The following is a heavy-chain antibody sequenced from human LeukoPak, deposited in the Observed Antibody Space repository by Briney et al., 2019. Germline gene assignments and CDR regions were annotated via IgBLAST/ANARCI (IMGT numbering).Heavy chain of an antibody. J-gene: IGHJ4*02. CDR2: INHSGST. CDR3: AREGGGGIDY. V-gene: IGHV4-34*01. D-gene: IGHD2-15*01. Sequence: PSETLSLTCAVYGGSFSGYYWSWIRQPPGKGLEWIGEINHSGSTNYNPSLKSRVTISVDTSKNQFPLKLSSVTAADTAVYYCAREGGGGIDYWGQGTLVTVSS. CDR1: GGSFSGYY.